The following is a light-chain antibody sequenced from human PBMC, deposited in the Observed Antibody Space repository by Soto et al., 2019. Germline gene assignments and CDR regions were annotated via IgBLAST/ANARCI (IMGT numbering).Light chain of an antibody. CDR2: GAS. V-gene: IGKV3-20*01. J-gene: IGKJ4*01. CDR1: QTLTNTF. Sequence: EILLTQSPGTLSLSPGDRATLSCRASQTLTNTFLAWYQQKPGQTPRLLIYGASTRATDIPDRFSGSGSGTDFTLTISRLETEDFAVYFCQQYGRLPLSFGGGTKVEIK. CDR3: QQYGRLPLS.